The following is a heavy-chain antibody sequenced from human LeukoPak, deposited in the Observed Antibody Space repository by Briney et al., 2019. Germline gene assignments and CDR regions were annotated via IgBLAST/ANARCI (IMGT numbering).Heavy chain of an antibody. Sequence: GSWVKVSCKASGGTFSSYAISWVRQAPGQGLEWMGGIIPIFGTANYAQKFQGRVTITTDESTSTAYMELSSLRSEDTAVYYCARGGYYDSSGYFDYWGQGTLVTVSS. CDR1: GGTFSSYA. D-gene: IGHD3-22*01. V-gene: IGHV1-69*05. CDR3: ARGGYYDSSGYFDY. CDR2: IIPIFGTA. J-gene: IGHJ4*02.